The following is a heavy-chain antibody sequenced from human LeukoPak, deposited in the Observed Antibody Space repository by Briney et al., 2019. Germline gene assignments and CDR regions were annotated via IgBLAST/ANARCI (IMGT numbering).Heavy chain of an antibody. J-gene: IGHJ3*02. D-gene: IGHD3/OR15-3a*01. CDR1: GFTLSRYW. V-gene: IGHV3-74*01. CDR2: INSDGSST. Sequence: AGGSLRLSCAASGFTLSRYWMHWVRQAPGKGLLWVSRINSDGSSTYYADSVKGRFTTSRDNAKNALHLQMNSLTAEDTAVYYCVLDLFSSFAFDIWGQGTMVTVSS. CDR3: VLDLFSSFAFDI.